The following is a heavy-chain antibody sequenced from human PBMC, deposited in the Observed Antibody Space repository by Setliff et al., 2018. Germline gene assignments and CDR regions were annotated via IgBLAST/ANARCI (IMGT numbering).Heavy chain of an antibody. V-gene: IGHV1-18*01. CDR2: INAYNGNT. CDR1: GYTFTSYA. CDR3: ARVPLPLDIVVVVAATPLEYYYYMDV. J-gene: IGHJ6*03. D-gene: IGHD2-15*01. Sequence: ASVKVSCKASGYTFTSYAMHWVRQAPGQRLGWMGWINAYNGNTNYAQKLQGRVTMTTDTSTSTAYMELRSLRSDDTAVYYCARVPLPLDIVVVVAATPLEYYYYMDVWGKGTTVTVSS.